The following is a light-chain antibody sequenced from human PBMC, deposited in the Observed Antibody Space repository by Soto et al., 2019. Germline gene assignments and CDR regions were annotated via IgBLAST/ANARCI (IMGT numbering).Light chain of an antibody. V-gene: IGLV2-14*03. J-gene: IGLJ1*01. Sequence: SAVTQPASGSGAPGQSVAISCTGTSSDVGGYNYVSWYQHHPGKAPKLMVYDVSNRPSGVSNRFSGSKSGNTASLTISGLQAEDEADYYCSSYTSSSTYVFGTGTKVTVL. CDR2: DVS. CDR3: SSYTSSSTYV. CDR1: SSDVGGYNY.